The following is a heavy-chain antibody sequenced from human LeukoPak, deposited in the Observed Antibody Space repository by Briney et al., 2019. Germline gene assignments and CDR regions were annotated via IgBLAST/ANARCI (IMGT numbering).Heavy chain of an antibody. J-gene: IGHJ4*02. CDR2: INPSGGST. Sequence: ASVKVSCKASGYTFTSYYMHWVRQAPGQGLEWMGIINPSGGSTSYAQKFQGRVTMTRDTSTSTVYMELSSLRSEETAVYYCARVQGIQGYSSGLPRRPIDYWGQGTLVTVSS. V-gene: IGHV1-46*01. CDR3: ARVQGIQGYSSGLPRRPIDY. D-gene: IGHD5-18*01. CDR1: GYTFTSYY.